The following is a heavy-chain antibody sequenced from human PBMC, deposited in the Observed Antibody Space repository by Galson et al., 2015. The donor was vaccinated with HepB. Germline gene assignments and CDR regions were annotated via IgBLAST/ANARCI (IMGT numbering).Heavy chain of an antibody. V-gene: IGHV4-39*07. Sequence: ETLSLTCTVSGGSISSSSYYWGWIRQPPGKGLEWIGSIYYSGSTYYNPSLKSRVTISVDTSKNQSSLKLSSVTAADTAVYYCARGVAYYDSTLGGYWGQGTLVTVSS. CDR2: IYYSGST. CDR1: GGSISSSSYY. D-gene: IGHD3-22*01. J-gene: IGHJ4*02. CDR3: ARGVAYYDSTLGGY.